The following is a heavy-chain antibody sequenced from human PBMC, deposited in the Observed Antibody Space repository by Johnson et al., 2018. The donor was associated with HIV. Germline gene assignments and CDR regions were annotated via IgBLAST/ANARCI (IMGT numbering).Heavy chain of an antibody. D-gene: IGHD3-22*01. V-gene: IGHV3-30-3*01. J-gene: IGHJ3*02. CDR1: GFTFSSYA. CDR2: ISYDGSNK. CDR3: AKEYYYDSSGFPDAFDI. Sequence: VQLVESGGGVVQPGRSLRLSCAASGFTFSSYAMHWVRQAPGKGLEWVAVISYDGSNKYYADSVTGRFPISRDNSKNTLYLQMNSLRAEDAAVYYCAKEYYYDSSGFPDAFDIWGQGTMVTVSS.